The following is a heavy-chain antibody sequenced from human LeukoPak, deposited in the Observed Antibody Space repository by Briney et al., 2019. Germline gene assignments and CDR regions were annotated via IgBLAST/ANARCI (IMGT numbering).Heavy chain of an antibody. J-gene: IGHJ4*02. Sequence: GGSLRLSCAASGFTFSDYYMSWIRQAPGKGLEWVSYISSSGSTIYYTDSVKGRFTISRDNAKNSLYLQMNSLRAEDTAVYCCARDRDYGDYGDYWGQGTLVTVSS. CDR1: GFTFSDYY. CDR3: ARDRDYGDYGDY. CDR2: ISSSGSTI. D-gene: IGHD4-17*01. V-gene: IGHV3-11*01.